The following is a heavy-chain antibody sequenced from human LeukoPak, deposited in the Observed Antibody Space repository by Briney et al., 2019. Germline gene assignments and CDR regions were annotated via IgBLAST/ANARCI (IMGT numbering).Heavy chain of an antibody. V-gene: IGHV3-23*01. J-gene: IGHJ4*02. Sequence: GGSLRLSCAASGFTFSDYAMSWVRQAPGKGLEWVSAVSDNTGSTYYADSVKGRFAISRDNSKNTLYLQMNSLRAEDTAVYYCARKGSSSGWYGGSFDYWGQGTLVTVSS. D-gene: IGHD6-19*01. CDR2: VSDNTGST. CDR1: GFTFSDYA. CDR3: ARKGSSSGWYGGSFDY.